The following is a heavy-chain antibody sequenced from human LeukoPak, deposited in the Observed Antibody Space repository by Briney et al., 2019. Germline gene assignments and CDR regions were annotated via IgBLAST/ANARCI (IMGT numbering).Heavy chain of an antibody. CDR3: ARWGYYGGNNHGYDY. J-gene: IGHJ4*02. CDR2: IYPGDSDT. CDR1: GYSFTVYW. D-gene: IGHD3-10*01. Sequence: AESLKISCTGSGYSFTVYWIAWVRQMPGKGLEWMGTIYPGDSDTRYSPSFQGQVTISADKSISTTYLQWSSLKASDTAMYYCARWGYYGGNNHGYDYGGQGTLVTVSS. V-gene: IGHV5-51*01.